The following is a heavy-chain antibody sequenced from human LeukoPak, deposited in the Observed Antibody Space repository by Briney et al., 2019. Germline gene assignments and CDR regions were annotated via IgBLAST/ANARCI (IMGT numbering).Heavy chain of an antibody. CDR1: GGTFSSYA. CDR3: ARERSAYSSGWYSAFDI. D-gene: IGHD6-19*01. J-gene: IGHJ3*02. V-gene: IGHV1-69*05. CDR2: IIPIFGTA. Sequence: VASVKVSCKASGGTFSSYAISWVRQAPGQGLEWMGGIIPIFGTANYAQKFQGRVTITTDESTSTAYMELSSLRSEDTAVYYCARERSAYSSGWYSAFDIWGQGTVVTVSS.